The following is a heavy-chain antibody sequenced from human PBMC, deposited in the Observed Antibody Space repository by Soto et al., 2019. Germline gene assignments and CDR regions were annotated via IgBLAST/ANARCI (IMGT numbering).Heavy chain of an antibody. CDR2: MFHTGRY. CDR1: GDSISGGVCY. V-gene: IGHV4-30-4*08. D-gene: IGHD2-21*01. CDR3: ARTCGGRGYHHD. Sequence: QVQLEESGPGLVKPSETLSLTCTVSGDSISGGVCYWTWIRQTAGEGLEWIGYMFHTGRYQYNPSLRSRVTISVDDSKNQFSLNMSSMSAADTARYYCARTCGGRGYHHDWGQGMMVTVSS. J-gene: IGHJ4*02.